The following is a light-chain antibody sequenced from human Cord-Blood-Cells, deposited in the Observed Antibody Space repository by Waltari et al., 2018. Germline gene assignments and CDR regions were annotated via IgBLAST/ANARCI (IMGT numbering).Light chain of an antibody. CDR1: QSVSSSY. Sequence: EIVLTQSPGTLSLSAGDRATLSCRASQSVSSSYLAWYQQKPGQAPRLLIYGASSRATGIPDMFSGSGSGTDFTLTISRLEPEDFAVYYCQQYGSSPPYTFGQGTKLEIK. CDR2: GAS. J-gene: IGKJ2*01. CDR3: QQYGSSPPYT. V-gene: IGKV3-20*01.